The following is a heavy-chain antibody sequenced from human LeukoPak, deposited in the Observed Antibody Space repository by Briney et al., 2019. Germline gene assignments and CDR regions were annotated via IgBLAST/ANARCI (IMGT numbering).Heavy chain of an antibody. CDR2: IYHSGST. D-gene: IGHD5-18*01. CDR1: GYSISSGYY. Sequence: SETLSLTCTVSGYSISSGYYWGWIRQPPGKGLEWIGSIYHSGSTYYNPSLKSRVTISVDTSKNQFSLKLSSVTAADTAVYYCARVDTAMAIWCWGQGTLATVSS. J-gene: IGHJ4*02. CDR3: ARVDTAMAIWC. V-gene: IGHV4-38-2*02.